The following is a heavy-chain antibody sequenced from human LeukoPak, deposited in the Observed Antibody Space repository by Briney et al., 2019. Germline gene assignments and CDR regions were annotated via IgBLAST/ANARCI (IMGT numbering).Heavy chain of an antibody. CDR3: ARDYSSFAFDI. Sequence: PGRSLCLSCASYGFRVSRYGMNWFRQASRKGLEWLSYSSSSSSTIYYVDSVKGRFTISRDNAKNSLYLQMNSLRDKDTAVYYCARDYSSFAFDIWGQGTMVTVSS. V-gene: IGHV3-48*02. J-gene: IGHJ3*02. CDR2: SSSSSSTI. D-gene: IGHD6-6*01. CDR1: GFRVSRYG.